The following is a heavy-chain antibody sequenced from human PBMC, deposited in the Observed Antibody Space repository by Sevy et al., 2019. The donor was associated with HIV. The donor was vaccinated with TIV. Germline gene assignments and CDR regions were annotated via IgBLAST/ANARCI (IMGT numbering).Heavy chain of an antibody. J-gene: IGHJ4*02. Sequence: GGSLRLSCAASGFTFSDYYMSWIRQAPGKGLEWVSYISSSGSTICYADSVKGRFTISRDNAKNSLYLQMNSLRAEDTAVYYCARAPRDRSGSYYTHYVDYWGQGTLVTVSS. CDR3: ARAPRDRSGSYYTHYVDY. CDR2: ISSSGSTI. D-gene: IGHD3-10*01. V-gene: IGHV3-11*01. CDR1: GFTFSDYY.